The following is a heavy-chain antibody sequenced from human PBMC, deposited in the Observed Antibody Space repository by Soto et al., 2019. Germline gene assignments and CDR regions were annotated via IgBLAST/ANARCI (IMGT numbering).Heavy chain of an antibody. Sequence: PSETLSLTCTVSGGSISSGDYYWSWIRQPPGKGLEWIGYIYYSGSTYYRPSLKSRVTISVDTSKNQFSLKLSSVTAADTAVYYCARQVPAAIRLGWFDPWGQGTLVTVSS. J-gene: IGHJ5*02. CDR3: ARQVPAAIRLGWFDP. CDR2: IYYSGST. V-gene: IGHV4-30-4*01. D-gene: IGHD2-2*02. CDR1: GGSISSGDYY.